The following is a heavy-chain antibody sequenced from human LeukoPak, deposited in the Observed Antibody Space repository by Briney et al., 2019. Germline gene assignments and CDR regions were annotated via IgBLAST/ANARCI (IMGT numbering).Heavy chain of an antibody. D-gene: IGHD5-12*01. CDR3: VRGNDYGGPHY. V-gene: IGHV3-53*01. CDR2: IYSGGST. Sequence: GGSLRLSCAASGFTVSSNYMSWVRQAPGKGLEWVSVIYSGGSTYYADSVKGRFTISRDNSKNTLYLQMNSLRAEDAAVYYCVRGNDYGGPHYWGQGTLVTVSS. J-gene: IGHJ4*02. CDR1: GFTVSSNY.